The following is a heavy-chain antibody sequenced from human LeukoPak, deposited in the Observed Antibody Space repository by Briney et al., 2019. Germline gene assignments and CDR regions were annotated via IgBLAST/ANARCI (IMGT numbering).Heavy chain of an antibody. J-gene: IGHJ6*03. CDR3: GRENVYDFWSGYYYYYYYLDV. Sequence: PGGSLRLSCAASGFTFSSYWMSWVRQAPGKGLEWVANIKQDGREKYYVDSVKGRFTISRDHAKHSLYLQMNSLRAEDTAVYYCGRENVYDFWSGYYYYYYYLDVWGKGTTVTVSS. D-gene: IGHD3-3*01. CDR1: GFTFSSYW. CDR2: IKQDGREK. V-gene: IGHV3-7*01.